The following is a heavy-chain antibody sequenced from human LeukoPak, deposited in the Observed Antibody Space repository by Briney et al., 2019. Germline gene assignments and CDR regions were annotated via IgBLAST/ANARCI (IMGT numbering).Heavy chain of an antibody. CDR1: GYTFTSYG. CDR3: ARFYCSSTSCYTEYNWFDP. V-gene: IGHV1-18*01. Sequence: ASVKVSCKASGYTFTSYGISWVRQAPGQGLEWMGWISAYNGNTNYAQKLQGRVTMTTDTSTSTAYMELRSLRSDDTAVYYCARFYCSSTSCYTEYNWFDPWVQGTLVTVSS. D-gene: IGHD2-2*02. J-gene: IGHJ5*02. CDR2: ISAYNGNT.